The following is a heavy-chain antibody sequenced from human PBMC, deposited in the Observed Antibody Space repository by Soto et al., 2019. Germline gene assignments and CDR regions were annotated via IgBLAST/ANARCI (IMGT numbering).Heavy chain of an antibody. J-gene: IGHJ5*02. V-gene: IGHV3-30-3*01. CDR2: ISYDGSNK. CDR3: ARGSGDWNYGFLGWFDP. D-gene: IGHD1-7*01. Sequence: VAVISYDGSNKYYADSVKGRFTISRDNSKNTLYLQMNSLRAEDTAVYYCARGSGDWNYGFLGWFDPWGQGTLVTVSS.